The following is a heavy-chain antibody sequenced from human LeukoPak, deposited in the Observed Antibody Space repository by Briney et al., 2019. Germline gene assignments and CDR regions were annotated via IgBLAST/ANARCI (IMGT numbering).Heavy chain of an antibody. CDR2: IKQDGSEK. Sequence: GGSLRLSCAASGFTFSSYWMSWVRQAPGKGLEWVANIKQDGSEKYYVDSVKGRFTISRDNARNSLYLQMNSLRAEDTAVYYCARATVTDYYYYYYMDVWGKGTTVTISS. CDR3: ARATVTDYYYYYYMDV. D-gene: IGHD4-17*01. CDR1: GFTFSSYW. V-gene: IGHV3-7*04. J-gene: IGHJ6*03.